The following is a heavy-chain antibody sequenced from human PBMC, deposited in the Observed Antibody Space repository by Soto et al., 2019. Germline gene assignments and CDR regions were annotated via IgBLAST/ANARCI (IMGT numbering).Heavy chain of an antibody. J-gene: IGHJ4*02. CDR2: ICWHERDK. CDR1: RFTFRSYF. V-gene: IGHV3-33*01. Sequence: PWVSRRLSGAASRFTFRSYFIHWVLQSPGNVLECVAVICWHERDKLYAASVNGRLTISRDTSKNTLYLQMSSLRAEDTAVYYFARDDGAESGRFTYDYWGKGHQVT. D-gene: IGHD1-26*01. CDR3: ARDDGAESGRFTYDY.